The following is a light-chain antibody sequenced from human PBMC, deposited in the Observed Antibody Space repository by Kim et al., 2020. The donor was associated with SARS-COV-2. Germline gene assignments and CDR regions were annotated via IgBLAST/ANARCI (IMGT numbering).Light chain of an antibody. CDR1: SSGVGSYNL. Sequence: GQSITISGTETSSGVGSYNLGSCYQQHRGKAPKLMIYEVIKRPSGVSKRFSGSKSGNTASLTISGLQAEDEADYYCCSYAGSSTVVFGGGTQLTVL. CDR3: CSYAGSSTVV. CDR2: EVI. J-gene: IGLJ2*01. V-gene: IGLV2-23*02.